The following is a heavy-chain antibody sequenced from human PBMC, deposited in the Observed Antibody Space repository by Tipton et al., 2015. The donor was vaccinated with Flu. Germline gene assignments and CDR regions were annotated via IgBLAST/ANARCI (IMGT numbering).Heavy chain of an antibody. V-gene: IGHV4-61*01. CDR3: ARGRRTITTVTNFYWYFDL. D-gene: IGHD4-17*01. CDR1: GGSVSSGSYY. CDR2: IYYSGST. Sequence: TLSLICTVSGGSVSSGSYYWSWIRQPPGKGLEWIGYIYYSGSTNYNPSLKSRVTISVDTSKNQFSLKLSSVTAADPAMYYCARGRRTITTVTNFYWYFDLWGRGTLVTVSS. J-gene: IGHJ2*01.